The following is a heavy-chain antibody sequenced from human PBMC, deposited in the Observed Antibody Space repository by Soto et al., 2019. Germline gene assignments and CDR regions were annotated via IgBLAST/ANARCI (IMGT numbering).Heavy chain of an antibody. J-gene: IGHJ4*02. Sequence: PSETLSLTCAVSGGSIDSGAFSLSWIRQPPGKGLEWIGHVTHSGTAYSIPSLNGRLTLSVDSSQTQFSLKLTSVTAADSAFYYCARIHWAQSSLDYWGRGILVTVSS. CDR2: VTHSGTA. V-gene: IGHV4-30-2*01. CDR3: ARIHWAQSSLDY. D-gene: IGHD6-19*01. CDR1: GGSIDSGAFS.